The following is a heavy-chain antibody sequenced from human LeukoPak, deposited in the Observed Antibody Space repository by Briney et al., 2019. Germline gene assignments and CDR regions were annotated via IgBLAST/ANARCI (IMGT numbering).Heavy chain of an antibody. V-gene: IGHV1-18*01. CDR3: ARAGYCSGGSCYPYYYYYYMDV. CDR1: GYTFTSYA. CDR2: ISGHNDDT. Sequence: ASVKVSCKASGYTFTSYAISWVRQAPGQGLEWMGWISGHNDDTNYAQRLQGRVTMTTDTSTSTAYMELRSLRSDDRAVYYCARAGYCSGGSCYPYYYYYYMDVWGKGTTVTVSS. J-gene: IGHJ6*03. D-gene: IGHD2-15*01.